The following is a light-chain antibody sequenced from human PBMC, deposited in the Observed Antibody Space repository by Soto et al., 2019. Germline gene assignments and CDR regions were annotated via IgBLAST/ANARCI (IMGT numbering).Light chain of an antibody. Sequence: QSVLTQPRSVSGSPGQSVTISCTGTSSDVGTYNYVSWYQQQPGKAPKLMIYDVSKRPSGVPDRFSGSRSGKTASLTISGLQAEDEADYYCCSYAGNYTDVFGTGTKVTVL. CDR2: DVS. CDR3: CSYAGNYTDV. V-gene: IGLV2-11*01. CDR1: SSDVGTYNY. J-gene: IGLJ1*01.